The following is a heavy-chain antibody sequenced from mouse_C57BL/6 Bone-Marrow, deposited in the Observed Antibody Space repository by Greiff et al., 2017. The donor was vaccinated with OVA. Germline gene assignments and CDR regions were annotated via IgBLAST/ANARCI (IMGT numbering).Heavy chain of an antibody. J-gene: IGHJ2*01. CDR3: TTGDYDGFDY. CDR2: IDPENGDT. D-gene: IGHD2-4*01. Sequence: VQLQQSGAELVRPGASVKLSCTASGFNIKDDYMHWVKQRPEQGLEWIGWIDPENGDTEYASKFQGKATITADTSSNTAYLQLRSLTSEDTAVYYCTTGDYDGFDYWGQGTTLTVSS. V-gene: IGHV14-4*01. CDR1: GFNIKDDY.